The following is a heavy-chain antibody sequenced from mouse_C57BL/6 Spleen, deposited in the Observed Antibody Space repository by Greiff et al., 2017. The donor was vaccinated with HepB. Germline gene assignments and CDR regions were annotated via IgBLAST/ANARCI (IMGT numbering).Heavy chain of an antibody. V-gene: IGHV5-9-1*02. CDR3: TRDRATADFAY. CDR2: ISSGGDYI. Sequence: EVQRVESGEGLVKPGGSLKLSCAASGFTFSSYAMSWVRQTPEKRLEWVAYISSGGDYIYYADTVKGRFTISRDNARNTLYLQMSSLKSEDTAMYYCTRDRATADFAYWGQGTLVTVSA. J-gene: IGHJ3*01. D-gene: IGHD3-1*01. CDR1: GFTFSSYA.